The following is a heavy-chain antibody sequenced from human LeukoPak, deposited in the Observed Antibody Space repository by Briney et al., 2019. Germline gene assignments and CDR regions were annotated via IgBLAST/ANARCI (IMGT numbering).Heavy chain of an antibody. V-gene: IGHV1-69*05. CDR3: ARAKFYSSSVGLHWFDP. D-gene: IGHD6-6*01. J-gene: IGHJ5*02. CDR1: GGTFSSYA. CDR2: IIPIFGTA. Sequence: SVKVSCKASGGTFSSYAISWVRQAPGQGLEWMGGIIPIFGTADYAQKFQGRVTITTDESTSTAYMELSSLRSEDTAVYYCARAKFYSSSVGLHWFDPWGQGTLVTVSS.